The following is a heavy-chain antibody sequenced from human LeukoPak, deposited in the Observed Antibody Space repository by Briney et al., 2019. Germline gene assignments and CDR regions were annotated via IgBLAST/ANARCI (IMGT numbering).Heavy chain of an antibody. D-gene: IGHD3-10*01. Sequence: ASVKVSCKASGYTFINYGINWVRQAPGQGLEWMGWISAYNGNTNYAQSLQGRVTMTTDTSTSTVYMEMRSLTSDDTAVYYCARDLDQYNGRFGGFGHDFWGQGTLVTVSS. CDR2: ISAYNGNT. V-gene: IGHV1-18*01. J-gene: IGHJ4*02. CDR1: GYTFINYG. CDR3: ARDLDQYNGRFGGFGHDF.